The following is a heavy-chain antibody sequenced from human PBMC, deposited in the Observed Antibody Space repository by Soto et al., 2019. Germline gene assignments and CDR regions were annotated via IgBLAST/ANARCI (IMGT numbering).Heavy chain of an antibody. D-gene: IGHD2-2*01. Sequence: GGSLRLSCAASGFTCSSYWMSWVRQAPGKGLEWVANIKQDGSEKYYVDSVKGRFTISRDNAKNSLYLQMNSLRAEDTAVYYCARDPNIVLVPAALRSYYYYYGMDVWGQGTTVTVSS. CDR2: IKQDGSEK. J-gene: IGHJ6*02. CDR3: ARDPNIVLVPAALRSYYYYYGMDV. V-gene: IGHV3-7*01. CDR1: GFTCSSYW.